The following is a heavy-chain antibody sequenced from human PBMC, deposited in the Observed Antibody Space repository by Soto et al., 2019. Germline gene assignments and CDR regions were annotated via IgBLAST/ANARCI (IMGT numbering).Heavy chain of an antibody. V-gene: IGHV4-61*01. CDR2: ISHSGST. J-gene: IGHJ5*02. CDR1: GGSVSSGSYF. CDR3: ARNPFDYSDSSGFQNWFDP. D-gene: IGHD3-22*01. Sequence: PSETLSLTCTVSGGSVSSGSYFWSWTRQPPGKGLEWIAYISHSGSTNYNPSLRSRISISVDTSKNKFSLKLTSVTAADTAVYYCARNPFDYSDSSGFQNWFDPWGQGTLVT.